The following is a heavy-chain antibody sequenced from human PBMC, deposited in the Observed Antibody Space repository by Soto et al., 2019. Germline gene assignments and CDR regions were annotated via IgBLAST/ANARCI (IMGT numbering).Heavy chain of an antibody. CDR2: IKQDGSEK. CDR1: GFTFSSYW. D-gene: IGHD6-13*01. J-gene: IGHJ2*01. Sequence: EVQLVESGGGLVQPGGSLRLSCAASGFTFSSYWMSWVRQAPGKGLEWVANIKQDGSEKYYVDSVKGRFTISRDNAKNSLYLQMNSLRAEDTAVYYCARDLVAAGYWYFDLWGRGTLVTVSS. CDR3: ARDLVAAGYWYFDL. V-gene: IGHV3-7*01.